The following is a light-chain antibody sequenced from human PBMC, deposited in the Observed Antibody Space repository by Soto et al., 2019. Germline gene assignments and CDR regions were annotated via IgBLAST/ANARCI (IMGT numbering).Light chain of an antibody. V-gene: IGKV3-15*01. CDR1: QSVSSSY. CDR2: GAS. CDR3: QQYIRWPLT. Sequence: EIVLTQSPGTLSLSQGERATLSCRASQSVSSSYLAWYQQKPGQAPRLLIYGASTRATGTPARFSGSGSGTEFTLTISSLQSEDFAVYYCQQYIRWPLTFGGGTKVDIK. J-gene: IGKJ4*01.